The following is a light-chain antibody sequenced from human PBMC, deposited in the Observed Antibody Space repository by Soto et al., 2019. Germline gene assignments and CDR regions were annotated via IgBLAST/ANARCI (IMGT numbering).Light chain of an antibody. Sequence: IQLTQSPSSLSASVGDRVTITCRASQGISSALAWYQQQPGKAPKLLIYDAFSLESGVPSRFSGSASGTDSTLTISGLQPDDFATYYCQQYNSYWTFGQGTKVDIK. CDR1: QGISSA. CDR3: QQYNSYWT. V-gene: IGKV1-13*02. J-gene: IGKJ1*01. CDR2: DAF.